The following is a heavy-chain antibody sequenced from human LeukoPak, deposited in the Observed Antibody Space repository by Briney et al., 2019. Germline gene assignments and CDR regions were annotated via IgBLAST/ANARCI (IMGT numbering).Heavy chain of an antibody. J-gene: IGHJ4*02. V-gene: IGHV3-7*01. Sequence: GGSLRLSCAASGFTFSSYWMSWVRQAPGKGLEWVANIKQDGSEKYYVDSVKGRFTISRDNAKNSLYLQMNSLRAEDTAVYYCARTLRRIAAAGLDYWGQGTLVTVSS. CDR1: GFTFSSYW. D-gene: IGHD6-13*01. CDR2: IKQDGSEK. CDR3: ARTLRRIAAAGLDY.